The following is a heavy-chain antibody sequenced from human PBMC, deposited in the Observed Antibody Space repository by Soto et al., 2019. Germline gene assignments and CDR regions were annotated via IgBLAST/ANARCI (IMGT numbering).Heavy chain of an antibody. J-gene: IGHJ4*02. CDR3: ARVGCSGGSCYHPTDY. CDR1: GFTFSSYW. V-gene: IGHV3-7*01. CDR2: IKQDGSEK. D-gene: IGHD2-15*01. Sequence: GGSLRLSCAASGFTFSSYWMSWVRQAPGKGLEWVANIKQDGSEKYYVDSVKGRFTISRDNAKNSLYLQMNSLRAEDTAVYYCARVGCSGGSCYHPTDYWGQGTLVTVSS.